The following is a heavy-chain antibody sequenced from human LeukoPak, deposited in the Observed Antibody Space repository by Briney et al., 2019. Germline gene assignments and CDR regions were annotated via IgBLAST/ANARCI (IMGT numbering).Heavy chain of an antibody. CDR1: GFTFSNYA. Sequence: GGSLRLSCAASGFTFSNYAMRWVRQAPGKGLEWVSAISGSGGSTYYADSVKGRFTISRDNSKNTLYLQMNSLRAEDTAVYYCARVVPPTDYGSGSYFWDPYYFDYWGQGTLVTVSS. D-gene: IGHD3-10*01. V-gene: IGHV3-23*01. CDR2: ISGSGGST. CDR3: ARVVPPTDYGSGSYFWDPYYFDY. J-gene: IGHJ4*02.